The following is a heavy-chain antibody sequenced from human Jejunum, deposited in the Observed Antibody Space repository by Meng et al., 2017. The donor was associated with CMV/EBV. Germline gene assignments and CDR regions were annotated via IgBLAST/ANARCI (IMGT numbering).Heavy chain of an antibody. CDR1: GFSLTTNVES. J-gene: IGHJ5*02. D-gene: IGHD6-6*01. CDR2: IHGGGGK. CDR3: VHRYSSSSGQVS. V-gene: IGHV2-5*02. Sequence: ITFKESGPTTVKPTQTLTLTCTFSGFSLTTNVESVGWIRQPPGKALEWLALIHGGGGKQYSPSLQSRLTATRDTSKNQVVLTMTNMDPVDTATYYCVHRYSSSSGQVSWGQGTLVTLSS.